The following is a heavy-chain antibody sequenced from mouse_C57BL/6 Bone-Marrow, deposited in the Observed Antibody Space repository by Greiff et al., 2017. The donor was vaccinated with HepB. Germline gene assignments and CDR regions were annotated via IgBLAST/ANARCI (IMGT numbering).Heavy chain of an antibody. CDR2: INPNNGGT. D-gene: IGHD2-1*01. Sequence: VQLQQSGPELVKPGASVKIPCKASGYTFTDYNMDWVKQSHGKSLEWIGDINPNNGGTIYNQKFKGKATLTVDKSSSTAYMELRILTSEDTAVYYCARPIYYGKVPWFAYWGQGTLVTVSA. V-gene: IGHV1-18*01. CDR3: ARPIYYGKVPWFAY. J-gene: IGHJ3*01. CDR1: GYTFTDYN.